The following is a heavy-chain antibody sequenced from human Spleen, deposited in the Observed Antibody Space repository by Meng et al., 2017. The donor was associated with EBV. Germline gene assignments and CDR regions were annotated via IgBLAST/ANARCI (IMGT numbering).Heavy chain of an antibody. CDR1: GFTFSDYY. D-gene: IGHD1-7*01. Sequence: VRLVESGGGLVKPGGSLRLSCVASGFTFSDYYMGWIRQAPGQGLEWIAYISSSSSTIYYADSVKGRSTISRDNANNSLSLQMSSLRAEDTAVYYCARDPSNWNSLGYFDSWGQGTLVTVSS. J-gene: IGHJ4*02. CDR3: ARDPSNWNSLGYFDS. V-gene: IGHV3-11*01. CDR2: ISSSSSTI.